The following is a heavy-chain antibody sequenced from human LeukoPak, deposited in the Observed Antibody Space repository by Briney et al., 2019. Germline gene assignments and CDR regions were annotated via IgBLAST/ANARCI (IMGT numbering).Heavy chain of an antibody. CDR2: ITSIGDGT. Sequence: GGSLRLSCAASGFTFSFFAMSWVRQAPGKGLQWISSITSIGDGTYYADSVKGRFTISRDNSENMLYLQMNSLRVEDTAVYFCAKDRPNYYGSNGHYYRRDGDYWGQGTLVAVSS. V-gene: IGHV3-23*01. D-gene: IGHD3-22*01. J-gene: IGHJ4*02. CDR3: AKDRPNYYGSNGHYYRRDGDY. CDR1: GFTFSFFA.